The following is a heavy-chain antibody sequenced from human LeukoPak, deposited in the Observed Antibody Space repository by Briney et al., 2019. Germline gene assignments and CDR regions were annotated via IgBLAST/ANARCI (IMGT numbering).Heavy chain of an antibody. D-gene: IGHD3-3*01. Sequence: QAGGSLRLSCAASGFTFSSYWMSWVRQAPGKGLEWVANIKQDGSKKYYVDSVKGRFTISRDNAKNSLYLQMNSLRAEDTAVYYCARDLVTTIFGVVTKYYFDYWGQGTLVTVSS. CDR2: IKQDGSKK. CDR3: ARDLVTTIFGVVTKYYFDY. CDR1: GFTFSSYW. V-gene: IGHV3-7*01. J-gene: IGHJ4*02.